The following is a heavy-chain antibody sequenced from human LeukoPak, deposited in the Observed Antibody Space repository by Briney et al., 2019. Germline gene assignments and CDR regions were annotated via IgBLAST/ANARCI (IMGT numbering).Heavy chain of an antibody. D-gene: IGHD5-18*01. Sequence: SETLSLTCTVSGYSISSGYYWGWIRQPPGKGLEWIGSIYHSGSTYYNPSLKSRVTISVDTSKNQFSLKLSSVTAADTAVYYCARGRGGYSYGWKQFDYWGQGTLVTVSS. J-gene: IGHJ4*02. CDR2: IYHSGST. V-gene: IGHV4-38-2*02. CDR3: ARGRGGYSYGWKQFDY. CDR1: GYSISSGYY.